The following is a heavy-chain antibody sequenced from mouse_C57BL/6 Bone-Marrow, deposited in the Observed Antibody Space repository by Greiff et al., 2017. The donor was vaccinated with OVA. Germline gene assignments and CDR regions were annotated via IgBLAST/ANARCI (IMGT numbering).Heavy chain of an antibody. V-gene: IGHV14-1*01. CDR3: TTWGNYVRYWYFDV. D-gene: IGHD2-1*01. Sequence: VQLKESGAELVRPGASVKLSCTASGFNIKDYYMHWVKQRPEQGLEWIGRSDPEDGDTEYAPKFQGKATMTADTSSNPAYLQLSSLTSEDTAVYYCTTWGNYVRYWYFDVWGTGTTVTVSS. J-gene: IGHJ1*03. CDR1: GFNIKDYY. CDR2: SDPEDGDT.